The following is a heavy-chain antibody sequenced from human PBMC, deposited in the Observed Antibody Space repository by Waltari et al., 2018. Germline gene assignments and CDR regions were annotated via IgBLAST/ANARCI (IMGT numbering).Heavy chain of an antibody. CDR1: GFTFSSYG. J-gene: IGHJ6*02. CDR2: IWYDGSNK. D-gene: IGHD3-3*01. CDR3: ARDNRVTIFGVVIRYGMDV. V-gene: IGHV3-33*01. Sequence: QVQLVESGGGVVQPGRSLRLSCAASGFTFSSYGMHWVRPAPGTGLEWVAVIWYDGSNKYYADSVKGRFTISRDNSKNTLYLQMNSLRAEDTAVYYCARDNRVTIFGVVIRYGMDVWGQGTTVTVSS.